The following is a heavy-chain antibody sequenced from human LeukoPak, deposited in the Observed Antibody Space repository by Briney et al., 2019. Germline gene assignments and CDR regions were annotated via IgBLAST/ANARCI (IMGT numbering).Heavy chain of an antibody. J-gene: IGHJ4*02. CDR2: IYHSGST. V-gene: IGHV4-38-2*02. CDR3: ARRKGYYGSGSYKDY. Sequence: SETLSLTCTVSGYSISSGYYWGWIRQPPGKGLEWIGSIYHSGSTYYNPSLKSRVTISVDTSKNQFSLKLSSVTAADTAVYYCARRKGYYGSGSYKDYWGQGTLVTVSS. CDR1: GYSISSGYY. D-gene: IGHD3-10*01.